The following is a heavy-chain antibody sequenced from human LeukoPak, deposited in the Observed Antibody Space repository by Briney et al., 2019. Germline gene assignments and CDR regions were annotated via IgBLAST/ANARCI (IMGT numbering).Heavy chain of an antibody. V-gene: IGHV3-23*01. CDR3: ANDLTGGSYYFAMDV. Sequence: GGSLRLSCAASGFIFSIYAMTWVRQAPGKGLEWVSAISGRGDSTYYADSVKGRFTISRDNSKNTLYLQMKNLRAEDTAVYYCANDLTGGSYYFAMDVWGPGTTVTVSS. D-gene: IGHD7-27*01. CDR2: ISGRGDST. CDR1: GFIFSIYA. J-gene: IGHJ6*02.